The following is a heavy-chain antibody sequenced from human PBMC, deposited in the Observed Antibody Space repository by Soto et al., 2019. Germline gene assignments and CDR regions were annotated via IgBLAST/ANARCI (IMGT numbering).Heavy chain of an antibody. CDR3: ARKDKSGYFNWFDP. Sequence: GESLKISCRTSGYRFTSYWIAWVRRMPGKGLEWMGIIFPSDSDTRYSPSFQGQVTISADRSTSTVFLQWASLKASDTAVYFCARKDKSGYFNWFDPWGQGTLVTVSS. CDR2: IFPSDSDT. V-gene: IGHV5-51*01. CDR1: GYRFTSYW. J-gene: IGHJ5*02. D-gene: IGHD3-22*01.